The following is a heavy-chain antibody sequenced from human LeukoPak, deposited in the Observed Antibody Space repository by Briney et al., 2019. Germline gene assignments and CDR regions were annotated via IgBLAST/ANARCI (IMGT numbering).Heavy chain of an antibody. Sequence: GGSLRLSCAASGFTFSSYSMNWVRQAPGKGLEWVSSISSSSSYIYSADSVKGRFTISRDNAKKSLYLQMNSPRAEDTAVYYCARDLDYVSFDPWGQGTLVTVSS. CDR3: ARDLDYVSFDP. J-gene: IGHJ5*02. V-gene: IGHV3-21*01. CDR2: ISSSSSYI. D-gene: IGHD4-17*01. CDR1: GFTFSSYS.